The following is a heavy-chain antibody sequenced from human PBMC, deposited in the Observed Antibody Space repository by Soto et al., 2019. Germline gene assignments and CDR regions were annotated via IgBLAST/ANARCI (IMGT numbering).Heavy chain of an antibody. CDR3: ARGGHDCSADALDF. CDR2: ISAYNGNT. CDR1: SYTFTSFG. J-gene: IGHJ3*01. D-gene: IGHD3-22*01. V-gene: IGHV1-18*01. Sequence: QVQLVQSGAEGKKPGASVKVSCKASSYTFTSFGIIWVRQAPGQGLEWMGWISAYNGNTNYAQRVQGRVTMSYDASTSTDCMELRSLRSDDTAVYYCARGGHDCSADALDFWGQGTMVTVSS.